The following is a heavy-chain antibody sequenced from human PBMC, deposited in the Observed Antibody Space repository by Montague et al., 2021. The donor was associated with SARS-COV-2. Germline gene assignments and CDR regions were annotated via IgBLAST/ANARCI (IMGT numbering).Heavy chain of an antibody. Sequence: SETLSLTCAVSGVSFSGYYWSWIRQPPGKGLGLIGDFNHSGSTNYNPSLKSRVTISVDTSKNQFSLKLSSVTAADTAVYYCARGLGGGSGSHFDYWGQGTLVTVSS. D-gene: IGHD2-15*01. J-gene: IGHJ4*02. V-gene: IGHV4-34*01. CDR1: GVSFSGYY. CDR2: FNHSGST. CDR3: ARGLGGGSGSHFDY.